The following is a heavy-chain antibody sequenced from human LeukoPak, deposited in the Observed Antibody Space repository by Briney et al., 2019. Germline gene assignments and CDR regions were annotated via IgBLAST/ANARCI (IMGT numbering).Heavy chain of an antibody. CDR2: INADGSVT. J-gene: IGHJ5*02. D-gene: IGHD2-15*01. V-gene: IGHV3-74*01. Sequence: PGGSLRLPCADSGFTFSRYWMHWVRQTPGKGLVWVSCINADGSVTRYADSVKGRFTISRDNTKSTLYLQMHSLRAEDTAVYYCATAGGDGSRMGFDPWGQGTLVTVSS. CDR1: GFTFSRYW. CDR3: ATAGGDGSRMGFDP.